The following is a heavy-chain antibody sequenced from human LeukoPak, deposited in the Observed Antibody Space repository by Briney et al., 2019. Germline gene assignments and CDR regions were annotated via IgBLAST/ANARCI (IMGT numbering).Heavy chain of an antibody. J-gene: IGHJ5*02. CDR2: ISAYNGNT. CDR1: GYTFTSYS. D-gene: IGHD2-15*01. CDR3: ARVSYCSGASCYSDT. Sequence: ASVKLSCKASGYTFTSYSISWVRQAPGQGLEWMGCISAYNGNTIYAQKVKGRVTMTTDTSTSTAYMGLRSLKSDDTAVYYCARVSYCSGASCYSDTWGQGTLVTVSS. V-gene: IGHV1-18*01.